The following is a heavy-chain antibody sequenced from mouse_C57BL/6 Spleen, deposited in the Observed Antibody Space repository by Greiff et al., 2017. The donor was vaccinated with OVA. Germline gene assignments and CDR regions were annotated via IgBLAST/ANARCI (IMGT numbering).Heavy chain of an antibody. Sequence: EVQLVESGGGLVQPGESLKLSCESNEYEFPSHDMSWVRKTPEKRLELVAAINSDGGSTYYPDTMERRFIISRDNTKKTLYLQMSSLRSEDTALDYCARHRLLREASYYFDYWGQGTTLTVSS. V-gene: IGHV5-2*01. CDR1: EYEFPSHD. CDR3: ARHRLLREASYYFDY. D-gene: IGHD1-1*01. CDR2: INSDGGST. J-gene: IGHJ2*01.